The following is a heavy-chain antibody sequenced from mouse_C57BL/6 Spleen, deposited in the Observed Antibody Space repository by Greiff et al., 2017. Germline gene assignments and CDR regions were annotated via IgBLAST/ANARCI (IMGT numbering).Heavy chain of an antibody. CDR1: GFTFTDYY. Sequence: EVQLVESGGGLVQPGGSLSLSCAASGFTFTDYYMSWVSQPPGKALEWLGFIRNKANGYTTEYSASVKGRFTISLDNSQSILYLQMNALRAEDSATYYCARYKEMDYWGQGTSVTVSS. CDR3: ARYKEMDY. J-gene: IGHJ4*01. V-gene: IGHV7-3*01. CDR2: IRNKANGYTT.